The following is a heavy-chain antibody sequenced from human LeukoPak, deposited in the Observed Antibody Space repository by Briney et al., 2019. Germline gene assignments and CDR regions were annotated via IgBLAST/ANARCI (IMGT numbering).Heavy chain of an antibody. Sequence: PSETLSLTCTVSGYSISSGYYWGWIRQPPGKGLEWIGSIYHSGSTYYNPSLKSRVTISVDTSKNQFSLKLSSVTAADTAVYYCARHLHSSGPFFDYWGQGTLVTVSS. V-gene: IGHV4-38-2*02. CDR1: GYSISSGYY. CDR2: IYHSGST. D-gene: IGHD3-22*01. J-gene: IGHJ4*02. CDR3: ARHLHSSGPFFDY.